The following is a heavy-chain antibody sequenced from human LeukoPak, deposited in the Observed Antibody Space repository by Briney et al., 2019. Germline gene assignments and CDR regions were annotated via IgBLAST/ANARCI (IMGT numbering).Heavy chain of an antibody. Sequence: PGGSLSLSCAAPGFPFSSYAMSWVRQAPGKGLEWVSAISGSGGSTYYADSVKGRFTISRDNSKNTLYLQMNSLRAEDTAVYYCAKAPSITMVRSIDYWGQGTLVTASS. CDR3: AKAPSITMVRSIDY. CDR1: GFPFSSYA. V-gene: IGHV3-23*01. D-gene: IGHD3-10*01. CDR2: ISGSGGST. J-gene: IGHJ4*02.